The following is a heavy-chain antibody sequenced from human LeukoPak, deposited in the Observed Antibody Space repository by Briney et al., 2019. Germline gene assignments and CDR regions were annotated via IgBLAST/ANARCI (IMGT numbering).Heavy chain of an antibody. CDR3: AGTNCSGGSCYPAEYFQH. CDR2: ISSSSSYI. V-gene: IGHV3-21*01. D-gene: IGHD2-15*01. CDR1: GFTFSSYS. Sequence: RTGGSLRLSCAASGFTFSSYSMNWVRQAPGKGLEWVSSISSSSSYIYYADSVKGRFTISRDNAKNSLYLQMNSLRAEDTAVYYCAGTNCSGGSCYPAEYFQHWGQGTLVTVSS. J-gene: IGHJ1*01.